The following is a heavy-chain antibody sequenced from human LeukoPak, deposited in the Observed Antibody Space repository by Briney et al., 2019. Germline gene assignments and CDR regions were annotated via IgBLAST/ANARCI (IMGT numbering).Heavy chain of an antibody. V-gene: IGHV7-4-1*02. CDR2: INTSTGKP. J-gene: IGHJ3*02. CDR1: GYTFTSYA. CDR3: ARVFEHYDSSGYSHYAFDI. D-gene: IGHD3-22*01. Sequence: GASVKVSCKASGYTFTSYAMNWVRQAPGQGLEWMGWINTSTGKPTYAQGFTGRFVFSLDTSVSTAYLQISSLKAEDTAVYYCARVFEHYDSSGYSHYAFDIWGQGTMVTVSS.